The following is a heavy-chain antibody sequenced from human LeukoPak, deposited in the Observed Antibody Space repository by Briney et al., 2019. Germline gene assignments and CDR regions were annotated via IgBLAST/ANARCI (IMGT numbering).Heavy chain of an antibody. CDR2: IYYSGST. CDR3: ARDDLGYCSSTSCYGDYYYYYMDV. J-gene: IGHJ6*03. V-gene: IGHV4-59*02. CDR1: GGSVSSYY. D-gene: IGHD2-2*01. Sequence: SETLSLTCTVSGGSVSSYYWSWIRQPPGKGLEWIGYIYYSGSTNYNPSLKSRVTISVDTSKNQFSLKLSSVTAADTAVYYCARDDLGYCSSTSCYGDYYYYYMDVWGKGTTVTVSS.